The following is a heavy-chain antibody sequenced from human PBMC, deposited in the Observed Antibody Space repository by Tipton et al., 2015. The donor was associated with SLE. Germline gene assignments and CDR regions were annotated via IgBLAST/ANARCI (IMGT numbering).Heavy chain of an antibody. Sequence: TLSLTCTVSGGSISDNSYYWAWIRQPPGKGLDWIGTISYGGTTSYNPSLKSRVSMSVDTSKNQLSLRLTSLTAADTAVYYCARAKVEETTFKYFFNGLDVWGRGTTVTVSS. J-gene: IGHJ6*02. CDR1: GGSISDNSYY. CDR3: ARAKVEETTFKYFFNGLDV. CDR2: ISYGGTT. D-gene: IGHD2/OR15-2a*01. V-gene: IGHV4-39*01.